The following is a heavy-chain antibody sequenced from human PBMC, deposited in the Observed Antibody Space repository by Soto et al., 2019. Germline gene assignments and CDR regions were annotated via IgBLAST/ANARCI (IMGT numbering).Heavy chain of an antibody. CDR1: GGSISSSSYY. J-gene: IGHJ1*01. Sequence: SETLSLTCTVSGGSISSSSYYWGWIRQPPGKGLEWIGSIYYSGSTYYNPSLKSRVTISVDTSKNQFSLKLSSVTAADTAVYYCARPAGATTEYFQHWGQGTLVTVSS. V-gene: IGHV4-39*01. D-gene: IGHD1-26*01. CDR3: ARPAGATTEYFQH. CDR2: IYYSGST.